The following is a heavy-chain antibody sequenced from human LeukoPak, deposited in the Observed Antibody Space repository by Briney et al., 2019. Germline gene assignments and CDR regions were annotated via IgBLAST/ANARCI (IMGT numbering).Heavy chain of an antibody. CDR1: GGSFSGYY. Sequence: SETLSLTCAVYGGSFSGYYWGWIRQPPGKGLEWIGEINHSGSTNYNPSLKSRVTISVDTSKNQFSLKLSSVTAADTAVYYCARGNTFYGDYVPFAYWGQGTLVTVSS. D-gene: IGHD4-17*01. J-gene: IGHJ4*02. V-gene: IGHV4-34*01. CDR3: ARGNTFYGDYVPFAY. CDR2: INHSGST.